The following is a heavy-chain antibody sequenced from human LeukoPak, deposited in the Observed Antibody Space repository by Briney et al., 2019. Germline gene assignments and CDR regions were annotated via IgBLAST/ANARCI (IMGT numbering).Heavy chain of an antibody. CDR2: ISSSSNTI. D-gene: IGHD5-12*01. CDR3: ASSNPYSGYDSTNNH. V-gene: IGHV3-48*01. CDR1: GFTFRSHS. J-gene: IGHJ5*02. Sequence: GGSLRLSCAAPGFTFRSHSMTWVRQAPGKGLEWVSYISSSSNTIYYADSVKGRFTISRDNAENSLYLQMNSLRAEDTAVYYCASSNPYSGYDSTNNHWGQGTLVTVSS.